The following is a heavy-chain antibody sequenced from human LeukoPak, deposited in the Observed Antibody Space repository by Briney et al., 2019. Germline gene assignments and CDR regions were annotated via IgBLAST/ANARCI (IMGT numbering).Heavy chain of an antibody. CDR3: ATYPGVTVNKYFQH. Sequence: GGSLTLSCGASGFTFKNYALAWVRQAPGKGLEWVSALSYTISTYHADSVKGRFIISRDNSNNTLYLQINSLRVEDTAIYYCATYPGVTVNKYFQHWGQGTLLTVSS. D-gene: IGHD2/OR15-2a*01. J-gene: IGHJ1*01. CDR1: GFTFKNYA. V-gene: IGHV3-23*01. CDR2: LSYTIST.